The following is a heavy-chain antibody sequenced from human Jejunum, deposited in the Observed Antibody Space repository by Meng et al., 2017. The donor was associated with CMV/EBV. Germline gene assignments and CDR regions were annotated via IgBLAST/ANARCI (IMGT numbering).Heavy chain of an antibody. D-gene: IGHD3-16*01. CDR3: ASDITGNSYAYDS. Sequence: SGGTLSSYVISWVRQAPGQGLEWMGRIIPIIGRPHHAQRFQDRVSITADKATSTVYMELRILTSEDTAVYFCASDITGNSYAYDSWGQGTLVTVSS. V-gene: IGHV1-69*04. CDR2: IIPIIGRP. J-gene: IGHJ5*01. CDR1: GGTLSSYV.